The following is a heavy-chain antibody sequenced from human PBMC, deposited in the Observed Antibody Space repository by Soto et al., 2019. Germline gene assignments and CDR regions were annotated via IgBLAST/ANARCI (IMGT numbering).Heavy chain of an antibody. V-gene: IGHV3-66*02. J-gene: IGHJ3*02. Sequence: GGSLRLSCETSGFTVSSNYMSWVRQAPGKGLEWVSVIYSGGSTYYADSVKGRFTISRDNSKNTLYLQMNSLRAEDTAVYYCARDLLGAAARHDAFDIWGQGTIVTVSS. CDR3: ARDLLGAAARHDAFDI. CDR2: IYSGGST. D-gene: IGHD6-6*01. CDR1: GFTVSSNY.